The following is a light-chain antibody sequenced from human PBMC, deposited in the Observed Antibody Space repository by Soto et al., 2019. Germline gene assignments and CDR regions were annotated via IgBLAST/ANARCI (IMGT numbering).Light chain of an antibody. CDR3: QQYYSYPRT. J-gene: IGKJ1*01. V-gene: IGKV1-8*01. CDR2: AAS. Sequence: AVRMTQSPSSLSASTGDRVTISCRASQGISSYLSCYQQKPGNAPTLLIYAASTLQSGVPSRFSGSGSGTDFTLTISYLQSEDFATYYCQQYYSYPRTFGQGTKVDIK. CDR1: QGISSY.